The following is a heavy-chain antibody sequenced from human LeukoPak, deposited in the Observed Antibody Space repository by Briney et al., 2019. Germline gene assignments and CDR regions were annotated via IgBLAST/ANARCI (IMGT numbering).Heavy chain of an antibody. CDR3: TTDFFYDSSGYYLTFIDY. D-gene: IGHD3-22*01. V-gene: IGHV3-15*01. CDR2: IKSKTDGGTT. J-gene: IGHJ4*02. Sequence: PGGSLRLSCAASGFTFSNAWMSWVRQAPGKGLEWVGHIKSKTDGGTTDYAAPVKGRFTISRGDSKNTLYLQMNSLKTEDTAVYYCTTDFFYDSSGYYLTFIDYWGQGTLVTVSS. CDR1: GFTFSNAW.